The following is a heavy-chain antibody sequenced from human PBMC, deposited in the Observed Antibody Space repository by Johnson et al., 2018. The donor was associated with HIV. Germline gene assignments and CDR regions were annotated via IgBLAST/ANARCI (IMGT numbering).Heavy chain of an antibody. CDR2: IKEDGSEK. CDR3: ARDPGPFYDSSGYHAFDI. V-gene: IGHV3-7*01. Sequence: VQLVESGGGLVQPGGSLRLSCAASGFTFSSYWMSWVRQAPGKGLEWVANIKEDGSEKYYVDSVKGRFTISRDNAKNSLYLQMNSLRAEETAVYYCARDPGPFYDSSGYHAFDIWGQGTMVTVSS. J-gene: IGHJ3*02. D-gene: IGHD3-22*01. CDR1: GFTFSSYW.